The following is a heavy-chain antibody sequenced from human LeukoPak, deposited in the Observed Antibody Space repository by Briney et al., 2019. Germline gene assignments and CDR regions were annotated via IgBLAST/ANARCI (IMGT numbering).Heavy chain of an antibody. D-gene: IGHD2-2*01. V-gene: IGHV1-46*01. J-gene: IGHJ5*02. CDR2: INPSGGST. CDR1: GYTFTSYY. CDR3: ARDEGADPQVPSPWFDP. Sequence: GASVKVSCKASGYTFTSYYMHWVRQAPGQGLEWMGIINPSGGSTSYAQKFQGRVTMTRDTSTSTVYMELSSLRSEGTAVYYCARDEGADPQVPSPWFDPWGQGTLVTVSS.